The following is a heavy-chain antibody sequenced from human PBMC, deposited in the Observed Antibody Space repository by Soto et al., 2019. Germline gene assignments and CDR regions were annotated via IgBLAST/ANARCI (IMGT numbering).Heavy chain of an antibody. CDR2: IIPIFGTA. D-gene: IGHD2-21*01. CDR3: ARGFVDFYYYYGMDV. Sequence: ASVKVSCKASGGTFSSYAISWVRQAPGQGLEWMGGIIPIFGTANYAQKFQGRVTITADESTSTAYMELSSLRSEDTAVYYCARGFVDFYYYYGMDVWGQGTTVTVSS. CDR1: GGTFSSYA. J-gene: IGHJ6*02. V-gene: IGHV1-69*13.